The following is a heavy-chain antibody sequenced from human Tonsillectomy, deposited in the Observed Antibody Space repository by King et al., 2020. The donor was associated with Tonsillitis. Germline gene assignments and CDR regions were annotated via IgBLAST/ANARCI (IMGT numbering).Heavy chain of an antibody. Sequence: VTLKESGPALVKPPQTLTLTCTFSGFSLSTSGMCVTWIRQPPGKALEWLARIDWDADKYYSTSLKTRLTISKDTSKNQVVLTMTNVDPVDTAMYYCARIYCSGGSCYPGYDAFDIWGQGTMVTVSS. V-gene: IGHV2-70*11. CDR3: ARIYCSGGSCYPGYDAFDI. CDR1: GFSLSTSGMC. CDR2: IDWDADK. J-gene: IGHJ3*02. D-gene: IGHD2-15*01.